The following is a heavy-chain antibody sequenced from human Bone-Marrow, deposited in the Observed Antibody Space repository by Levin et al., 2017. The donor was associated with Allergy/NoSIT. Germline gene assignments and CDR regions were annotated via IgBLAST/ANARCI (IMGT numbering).Heavy chain of an antibody. J-gene: IGHJ6*02. CDR3: ARGPQSVAVAGDYYYYYGMDV. D-gene: IGHD6-19*01. CDR2: ISEYNAKT. Sequence: ASVKVSCKASGYTFTSYGISWVRQAPGQGLEWMGWISEYNAKTNYAQKVQGRVTLTTEISTSTAYMELRSLRSDDTGVYYCARGPQSVAVAGDYYYYYGMDVWGQGTTVTVSS. CDR1: GYTFTSYG. V-gene: IGHV1-18*01.